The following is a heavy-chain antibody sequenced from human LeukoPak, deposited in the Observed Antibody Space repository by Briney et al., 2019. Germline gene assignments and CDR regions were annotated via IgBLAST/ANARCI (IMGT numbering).Heavy chain of an antibody. CDR3: ARQSTMTEDYYYYMDV. CDR2: IYPGDSDT. CDR1: GYSFTSYW. V-gene: IGHV5-51*01. J-gene: IGHJ6*03. D-gene: IGHD3-22*01. Sequence: KAGESLKISCKGSGYSFTSYWIGWVRQMPGKGLEWMGIIYPGDSDTRYSPSFLGQVTISADKSISTAYLQWSSLKASDIAMYYCARQSTMTEDYYYYMDVWGKGTTVTVSS.